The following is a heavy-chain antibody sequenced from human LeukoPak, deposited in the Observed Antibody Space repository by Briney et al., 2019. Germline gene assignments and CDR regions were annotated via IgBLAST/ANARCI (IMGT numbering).Heavy chain of an antibody. CDR1: GGSISSSSYY. Sequence: SETLSLTCTVSGGSISSSSYYWGWIRQPPGKGLEWIGSIYYSGSTYYNPSLKSRVTISVDTSKNQFSLKLSSVTAADTAVYYCARAHAGNYDSSGYYQVSLDYFDYWGQGTLVTVSS. V-gene: IGHV4-39*01. J-gene: IGHJ4*02. D-gene: IGHD3-22*01. CDR3: ARAHAGNYDSSGYYQVSLDYFDY. CDR2: IYYSGST.